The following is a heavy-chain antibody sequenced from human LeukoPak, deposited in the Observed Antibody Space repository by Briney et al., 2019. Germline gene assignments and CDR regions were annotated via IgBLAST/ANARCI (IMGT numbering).Heavy chain of an antibody. Sequence: PGGSLRLSCAASGFTFSSYALSWVRQAPGKGLEWVSAISGSGDTTYYADSVKGRFTISRDNSKNTLYLQMNSLRAEDTAVYYCAKRKTEEYSRSTGAFDIWGQGKMVTVS. CDR1: GFTFSSYA. J-gene: IGHJ3*02. V-gene: IGHV3-23*01. CDR2: ISGSGDTT. D-gene: IGHD6-6*01. CDR3: AKRKTEEYSRSTGAFDI.